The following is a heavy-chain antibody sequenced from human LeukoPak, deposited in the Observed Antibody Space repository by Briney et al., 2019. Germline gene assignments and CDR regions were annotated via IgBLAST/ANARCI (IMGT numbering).Heavy chain of an antibody. V-gene: IGHV3-48*03. D-gene: IGHD1-26*01. CDR2: TSNSDTTR. CDR1: GFTFGIYE. Sequence: GGSLRLSCAASGFTFGIYEMNWVRQAPEKGLEWVSYTSNSDTTRYYADSVKGRFTISRDNVKNSLYLQMNSLRAEDTAVYYCARGGGSYPFFDYWGQGTLVTVSS. J-gene: IGHJ4*02. CDR3: ARGGGSYPFFDY.